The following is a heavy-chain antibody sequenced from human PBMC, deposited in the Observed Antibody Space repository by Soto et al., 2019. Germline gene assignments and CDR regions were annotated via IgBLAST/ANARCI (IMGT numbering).Heavy chain of an antibody. CDR2: TSYDENFK. Sequence: ESGGGVVQPGRSLRLSCAASGFSCSGYAMHWVRQAPGKGLEWVAATSYDENFKYYADSVKGRFTISRDNSKNTLFLQMNSLRTEDTAMYYCARQGGSSGIWYFDYWGQGSLVTLSS. V-gene: IGHV3-30*04. J-gene: IGHJ4*02. CDR3: ARQGGSSGIWYFDY. CDR1: GFSCSGYA. D-gene: IGHD6-6*01.